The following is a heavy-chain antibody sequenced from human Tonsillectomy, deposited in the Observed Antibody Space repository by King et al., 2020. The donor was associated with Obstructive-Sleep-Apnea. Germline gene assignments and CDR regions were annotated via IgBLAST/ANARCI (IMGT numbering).Heavy chain of an antibody. Sequence: VQLVESGAEVKKPGSSVKVSCKASGGTFSSYAISWVRQAPGQGLEWMGGIIPIFGTAKYAQKFQGRFTITADESTSTAYRELSSLRSEDTAVYYCARDRERASYSGSYNPFDYWGQGTLVTVSS. CDR2: IIPIFGTA. V-gene: IGHV1-69*01. J-gene: IGHJ4*02. CDR1: GGTFSSYA. D-gene: IGHD1-26*01. CDR3: ARDRERASYSGSYNPFDY.